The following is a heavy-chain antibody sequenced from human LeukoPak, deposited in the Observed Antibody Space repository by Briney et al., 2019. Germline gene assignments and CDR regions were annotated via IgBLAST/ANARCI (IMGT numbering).Heavy chain of an antibody. J-gene: IGHJ6*02. CDR1: GFTFSSYG. V-gene: IGHV3-33*01. D-gene: IGHD1-20*01. Sequence: GGSLRLSCAASGFTFSSYGMHWVRQAPGKGLEWVAVIWYDGSNKYYADSVKGRFPISRDNSKNTLYLQMNSLRAEDTAVYYCAREGNWNDVSGMDVWGQGTTVTVSS. CDR3: AREGNWNDVSGMDV. CDR2: IWYDGSNK.